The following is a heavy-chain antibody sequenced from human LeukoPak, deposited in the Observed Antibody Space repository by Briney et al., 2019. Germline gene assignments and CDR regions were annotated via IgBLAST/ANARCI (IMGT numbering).Heavy chain of an antibody. CDR1: GFTFSSYS. CDR2: ISSSSSYI. V-gene: IGHV3-21*01. CDR3: AREDGQWRCFDY. D-gene: IGHD6-19*01. J-gene: IGHJ4*02. Sequence: GGSLRLSCAASGFTFSSYSMNWVRQAPGKGLEWVSSISSSSSYIYYADSVKGRFTISRDNAKNSLYPQMNSLRAEDTAVYYCAREDGQWRCFDYWGQGTLVTVSS.